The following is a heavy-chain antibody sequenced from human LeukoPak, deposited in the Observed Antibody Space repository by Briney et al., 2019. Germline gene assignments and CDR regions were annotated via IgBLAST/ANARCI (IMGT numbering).Heavy chain of an antibody. Sequence: ASVKVSCKASGYTFTGYYMHWVRQAPGQGLEWMGWMNPNSGGTNYAQKFQGRVTMTRDTSISTAYMELSRLRSDDTAVYYCARDGLAYCGGDCYPVYWGQGTLVTVSS. CDR2: MNPNSGGT. V-gene: IGHV1-2*02. CDR3: ARDGLAYCGGDCYPVY. D-gene: IGHD2-21*02. J-gene: IGHJ4*02. CDR1: GYTFTGYY.